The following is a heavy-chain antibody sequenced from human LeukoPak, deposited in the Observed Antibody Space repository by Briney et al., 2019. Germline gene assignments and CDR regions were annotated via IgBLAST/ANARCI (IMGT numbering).Heavy chain of an antibody. CDR2: IYYSGST. CDR1: GGSISSSSYY. Sequence: SETLSLTCTVSGGSISSSSYYWGWIRQPPGKGLEWIGSIYYSGSTYYNPSLKSRVTISVDTSKNQFSLKLSSVTAADTAVYYCARDPHSSGYYYLAFDIWGQGTMVTVSS. J-gene: IGHJ3*02. CDR3: ARDPHSSGYYYLAFDI. V-gene: IGHV4-39*07. D-gene: IGHD3-22*01.